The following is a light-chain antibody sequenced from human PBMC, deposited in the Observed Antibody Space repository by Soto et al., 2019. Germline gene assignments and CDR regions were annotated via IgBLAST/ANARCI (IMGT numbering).Light chain of an antibody. CDR2: DSD. CDR1: SSNIGSNY. Sequence: QSVLTQPPSVSAAPGQKVTISCSGSSSNIGSNYVSWYQQLPGTAPKVLIYDSDKRPSGIPDRFSGSKSGTSATLGITGLQTGDEADYYCGTWDTRLTVWVFGGGTKLTVL. V-gene: IGLV1-51*01. J-gene: IGLJ3*02. CDR3: GTWDTRLTVWV.